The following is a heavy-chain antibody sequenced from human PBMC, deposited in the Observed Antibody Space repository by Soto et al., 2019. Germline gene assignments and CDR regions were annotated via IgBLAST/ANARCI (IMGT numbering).Heavy chain of an antibody. Sequence: GGSLRLSCAASGFTFSSYSMNWVRQAPGKGLEWVSSISSSSSYIYYADSVKGRFTISRDNAKNSLYLQMNSLRAEDTAVYYCARGDIVVVPAAPYGGYWGQGTLVTVSS. CDR2: ISSSSSYI. D-gene: IGHD2-2*01. J-gene: IGHJ4*02. CDR3: ARGDIVVVPAAPYGGY. V-gene: IGHV3-21*01. CDR1: GFTFSSYS.